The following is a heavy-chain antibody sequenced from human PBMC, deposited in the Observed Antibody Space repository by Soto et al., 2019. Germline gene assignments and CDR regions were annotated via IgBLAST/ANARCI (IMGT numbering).Heavy chain of an antibody. CDR2: ISGSGGST. CDR1: GFTFSSYA. D-gene: IGHD3-3*01. V-gene: IGHV3-23*01. J-gene: IGHJ4*02. CDR3: AKDAWRSYDFWSGYAIDY. Sequence: EVQLLESGGGLVQPGGSLRLSCAASGFTFSSYAMSWVRQAPGKGLEWVSAISGSGGSTYYADSVKGRFTISRDNSKNTLYLQMNSLRAADTAVYYCAKDAWRSYDFWSGYAIDYWGQGTLVTVSS.